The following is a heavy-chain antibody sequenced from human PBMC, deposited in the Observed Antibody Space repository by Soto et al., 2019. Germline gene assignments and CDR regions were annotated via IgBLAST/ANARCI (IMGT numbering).Heavy chain of an antibody. Sequence: EVQLVESGGGLVQPGGSLRLSCAASGFTFSSYAMHWVRQAPGKGLEYVSAISSNGGSKYYANSVKGRFTISRDNSKNTLYLQMRSLRAEDMAVYYCARESLLWFGESPLDVWGKGTTVTVSS. CDR3: ARESLLWFGESPLDV. V-gene: IGHV3-64*01. J-gene: IGHJ6*04. D-gene: IGHD3-10*01. CDR1: GFTFSSYA. CDR2: ISSNGGSK.